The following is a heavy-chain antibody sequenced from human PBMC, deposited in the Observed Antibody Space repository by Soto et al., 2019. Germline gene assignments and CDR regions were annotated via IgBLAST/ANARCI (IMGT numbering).Heavy chain of an antibody. D-gene: IGHD6-13*01. Sequence: ASVKVSCQASGYTFTSYGISWVRQAPGQGLEWMGWISAYNGNTNYAQKLQGRVTMTTDTSTSTAYMELRSLRSDDTAVYYCARDLHSSSWHDAFDIWGQGTMVTVSS. CDR1: GYTFTSYG. V-gene: IGHV1-18*01. J-gene: IGHJ3*02. CDR3: ARDLHSSSWHDAFDI. CDR2: ISAYNGNT.